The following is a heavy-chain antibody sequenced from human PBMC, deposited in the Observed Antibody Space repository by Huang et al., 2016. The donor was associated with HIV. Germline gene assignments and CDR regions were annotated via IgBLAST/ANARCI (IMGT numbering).Heavy chain of an antibody. CDR3: ARGSRQGKYYYGSGTAY. CDR2: IKSDGSST. V-gene: IGHV3-74*01. CDR1: GFTFSRYW. J-gene: IGHJ4*02. D-gene: IGHD3-10*01. Sequence: EVQLVESGGGLVQPGGSLRLSCAASGFTFSRYWMHWVRQVPGKGLVWVSHIKSDGSSTSYADSVKGRFTISRDNAKNTLYLQMNSLRAEDTAVYYCARGSRQGKYYYGSGTAYWGQGTLVTVSS.